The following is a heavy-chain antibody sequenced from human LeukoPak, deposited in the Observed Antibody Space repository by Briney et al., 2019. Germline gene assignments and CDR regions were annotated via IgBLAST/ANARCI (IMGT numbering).Heavy chain of an antibody. D-gene: IGHD3-10*01. CDR1: GGSFDHYF. V-gene: IGHV4-59*01. J-gene: IGHJ4*02. CDR3: ASHRRSHGSEY. Sequence: PSETLSLTCTVSGGSFDHYFWSWIRQPPGKGLEWIGYVYYSGSTDYSPSLKSRLTISADTSKNQFSLKLSSVTAADTAVYYCASHRRSHGSEYWGQGTMVTVSS. CDR2: VYYSGST.